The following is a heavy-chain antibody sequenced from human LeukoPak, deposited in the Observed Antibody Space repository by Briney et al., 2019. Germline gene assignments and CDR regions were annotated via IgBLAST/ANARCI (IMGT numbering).Heavy chain of an antibody. D-gene: IGHD4-11*01. CDR2: INHSGST. J-gene: IGHJ4*02. CDR1: GGSFSGYY. V-gene: IGHV4-34*01. CDR3: ARVSPYSNYETGSYYFDY. Sequence: PSETLSLTCAVYGGSFSGYYWSWIRQPPGKGLEWIGEINHSGSTNYNPSLKSRVTISVDTSKNQFSLKLSSVTAADTAVYYCARVSPYSNYETGSYYFDYWGQGTLVTVSS.